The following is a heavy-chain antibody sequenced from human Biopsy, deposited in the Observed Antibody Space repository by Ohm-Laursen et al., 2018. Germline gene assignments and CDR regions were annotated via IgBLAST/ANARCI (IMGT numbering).Heavy chain of an antibody. Sequence: ASVKVSCKVSGSRLTEVSMHWVRQAPGKGLEWMGGFDPEDDRRLDAQKFQGRLTMSADTSTDTAYMQLSSLKSEDTAVYFCARGEGVIDWGQGTLVTVSS. CDR3: ARGEGVID. CDR1: GSRLTEVS. V-gene: IGHV1-24*01. J-gene: IGHJ4*02. CDR2: FDPEDDRR. D-gene: IGHD2-21*01.